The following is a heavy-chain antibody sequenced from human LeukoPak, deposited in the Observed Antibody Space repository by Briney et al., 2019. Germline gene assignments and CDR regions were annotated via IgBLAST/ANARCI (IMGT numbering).Heavy chain of an antibody. CDR3: AKELVGATSPFDY. J-gene: IGHJ4*02. CDR1: GFTFSSYD. D-gene: IGHD1-26*01. Sequence: GGSLRLSCAASGFTFSSYDMTWVRQAPGKGLEWVSDISGSGGSTNYADSVKGRFTISRDNSKNTLYLQMNSLTVEDTAVYYCAKELVGATSPFDYWGQGTLVTVSS. CDR2: ISGSGGST. V-gene: IGHV3-23*01.